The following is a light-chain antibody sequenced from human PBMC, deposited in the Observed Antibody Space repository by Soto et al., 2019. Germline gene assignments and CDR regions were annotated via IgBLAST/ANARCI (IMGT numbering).Light chain of an antibody. J-gene: IGKJ5*01. V-gene: IGKV3-11*01. CDR2: DAS. CDR1: QRVTSNY. Sequence: EIVLTQSRGTVSLSPGERATLSCRASQRVTSNYLAWYQQKPGQAPRLLIYDASNRATDIPARFSGSGSGTDFTLTISSLEPEDFAVYYCQQRSNWPPFTFGQGTRREIK. CDR3: QQRSNWPPFT.